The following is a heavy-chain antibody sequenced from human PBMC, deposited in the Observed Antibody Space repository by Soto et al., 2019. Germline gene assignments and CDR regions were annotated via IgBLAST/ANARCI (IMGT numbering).Heavy chain of an antibody. V-gene: IGHV1-18*01. D-gene: IGHD2-15*01. CDR2: LSAFNGNT. J-gene: IGHJ2*01. CDR3: AREGRGYCSGSSCYWYFDV. Sequence: QAQLVQSGGEVKKPGASVTVSCKASGYTFTNYAINWVRQAPGQGLEWMGWLSAFNGNTNYAQNFKRRVTMTTDTSMCTADMDLTSLTSDDTAVYYCAREGRGYCSGSSCYWYFDVWGRGTPVTVSS. CDR1: GYTFTNYA.